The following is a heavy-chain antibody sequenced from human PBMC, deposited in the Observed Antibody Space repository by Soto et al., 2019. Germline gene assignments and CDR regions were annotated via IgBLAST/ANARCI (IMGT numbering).Heavy chain of an antibody. Sequence: VGSLRLSCAASGFTFSDYYMSWIRQAPGKGLEWVSYISSSSSYTNNADSVKGRFTISRDNAKNSLYLQMNSLRAEDTAVYYCAKGTYYDILTGYYKSGLYFDYWGQGTLVTVSS. D-gene: IGHD3-9*01. CDR2: ISSSSSYT. CDR1: GFTFSDYY. V-gene: IGHV3-11*06. CDR3: AKGTYYDILTGYYKSGLYFDY. J-gene: IGHJ4*02.